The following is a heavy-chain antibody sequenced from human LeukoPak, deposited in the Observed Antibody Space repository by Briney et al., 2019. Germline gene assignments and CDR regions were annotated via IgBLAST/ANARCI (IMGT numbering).Heavy chain of an antibody. CDR1: GFTFSSYE. Sequence: GGSLRLSCAASGFTFSSYEMNWVRQAPGKGLEWVSYISSSGSTIYYADSVKGRFTISRDNAKNSLYLQMNSLRAEDTAVYYCAKSGRDYYGSGSYYFSRTLDHWGQGTLVTVSS. CDR2: ISSSGSTI. V-gene: IGHV3-48*03. CDR3: AKSGRDYYGSGSYYFSRTLDH. J-gene: IGHJ4*02. D-gene: IGHD3-10*01.